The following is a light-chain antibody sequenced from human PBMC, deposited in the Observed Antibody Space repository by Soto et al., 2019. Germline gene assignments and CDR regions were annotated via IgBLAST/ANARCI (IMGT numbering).Light chain of an antibody. CDR2: LAS. CDR3: QRYGSPPWT. V-gene: IGKV3-20*01. J-gene: IGKJ1*01. Sequence: EMVLTQSPGTLSLSPGERATLSCRASQSITNNYLAWYQQKPGQAPRLLIYLASNRAAGIPERFGGSGSGAYIALTINRQEPEDFAVYHCQRYGSPPWTFGQGTNVDIK. CDR1: QSITNNY.